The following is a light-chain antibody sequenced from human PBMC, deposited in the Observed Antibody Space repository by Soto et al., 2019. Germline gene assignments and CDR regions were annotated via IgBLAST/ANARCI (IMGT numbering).Light chain of an antibody. CDR3: QQGGT. CDR1: QSVSSY. CDR2: DAS. V-gene: IGKV3-11*01. J-gene: IGKJ3*01. Sequence: EIVLTQSPATLSLSPGERATLSCRASQSVSSYLALYQQKPGQAPRLLIYDASNRATGIPARFSGSGSGTDFTLTISSLEPEDFAVYYCQQGGTFGPGTKVDIK.